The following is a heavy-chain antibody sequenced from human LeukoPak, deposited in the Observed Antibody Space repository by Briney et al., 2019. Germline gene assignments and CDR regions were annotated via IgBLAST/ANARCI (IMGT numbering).Heavy chain of an antibody. CDR1: GFTFSSYW. CDR2: VNSDWSST. D-gene: IGHD1-14*01. Sequence: GGSLRLSCAASGFTFSSYWMHWVRQVPGKGLVWVSRVNSDWSSTTYADSVKGRFTISRDNAKNTLYLQMNRLRVEDTAVYYRVTEPQAEYYFDYWGQGTLVTVSS. CDR3: VTEPQAEYYFDY. J-gene: IGHJ4*02. V-gene: IGHV3-74*01.